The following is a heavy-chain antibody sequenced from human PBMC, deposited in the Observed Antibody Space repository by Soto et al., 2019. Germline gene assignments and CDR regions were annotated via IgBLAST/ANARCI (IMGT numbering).Heavy chain of an antibody. CDR3: ARGRPYYDYVWGRYFDY. J-gene: IGHJ4*02. CDR1: GGSFSGYY. Sequence: SETLSLTCAVYGGSFSGYYWSWIRQPPGKGLEWIGEINHSGSTNYNPSLKSRVTISVDTSKNQLSLKLSSVTAADTAVYYCARGRPYYDYVWGRYFDYWGQGTLVTVSS. V-gene: IGHV4-34*01. CDR2: INHSGST. D-gene: IGHD3-16*01.